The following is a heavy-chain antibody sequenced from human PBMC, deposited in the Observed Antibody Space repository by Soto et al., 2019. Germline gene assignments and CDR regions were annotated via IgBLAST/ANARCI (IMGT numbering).Heavy chain of an antibody. CDR3: ARIDSSSWYPNFDY. CDR1: GGSISSYY. Sequence: QVQLQESGPGLVKPSETLSLTCTVSGGSISSYYWSWIRQPPGKGLEWIGYIYYSGSTNYNPSLKSRVTTSVATSKNQFSLKLSSVTAADTAVYYCARIDSSSWYPNFDYWGQGTLVTVSS. J-gene: IGHJ4*02. D-gene: IGHD6-13*01. V-gene: IGHV4-59*01. CDR2: IYYSGST.